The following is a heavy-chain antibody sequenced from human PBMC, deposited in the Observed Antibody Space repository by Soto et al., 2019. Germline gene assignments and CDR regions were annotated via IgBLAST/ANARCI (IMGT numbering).Heavy chain of an antibody. J-gene: IGHJ4*02. V-gene: IGHV1-18*01. CDR2: ISAHNGNT. Sequence: QVQLVPSGAEVKKPGASVMHSCKASGYTLNKHAIIWVRQASGQGHEWMGWISAHNGNTNSAPKLQGRLTMTTDTSTRTAYMELMSLRSEATAVYYCSKVITGTYFDVSHYWGQGTLVYVST. CDR1: GYTLNKHA. CDR3: SKVITGTYFDVSHY. D-gene: IGHD1-7*01.